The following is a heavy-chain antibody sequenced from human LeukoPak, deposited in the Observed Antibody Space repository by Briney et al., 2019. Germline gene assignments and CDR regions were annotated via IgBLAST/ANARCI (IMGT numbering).Heavy chain of an antibody. D-gene: IGHD5-18*01. J-gene: IGHJ2*01. CDR2: IYYSGST. V-gene: IGHV4-61*05. CDR3: ARRGYSYYHWYFDL. Sequence: SETLSLTCTVSGGSISSSSDFWGWIRQPPGKGLEWIGYIYYSGSTNYNPSLKSRVTISVDTSKNQFSLKLSSVTAADTAVYYCARRGYSYYHWYFDLWGRGTLVTVSS. CDR1: GGSISSSSDF.